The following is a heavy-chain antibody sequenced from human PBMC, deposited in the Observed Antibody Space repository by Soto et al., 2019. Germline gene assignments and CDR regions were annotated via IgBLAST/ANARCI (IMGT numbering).Heavy chain of an antibody. CDR2: VYYTVTT. J-gene: IGHJ4*02. D-gene: IGHD6-13*01. V-gene: IGHV4-59*01. CDR1: GGSISSYF. Sequence: SETLSLTCTVSGGSISSYFYIWVRQPPGKGLEWIGSVYYTVTTDYNPSLKRRVTISVDTSKNQFSLNLRSVTAADTAVYYCARDLAAVPRAFDFWGRGTLVTVSS. CDR3: ARDLAAVPRAFDF.